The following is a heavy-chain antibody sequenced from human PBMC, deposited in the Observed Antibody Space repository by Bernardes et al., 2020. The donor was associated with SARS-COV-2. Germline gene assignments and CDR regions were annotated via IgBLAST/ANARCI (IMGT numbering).Heavy chain of an antibody. Sequence: GRSLRPSCAYSGFTFSTLRTSWVRQVPGKGLEWVAKINADGSEKTYLDSVKGRFTISRDNTKNFPYMQMNSLRGVDTAIYYCGRGGHYFDPWGPVTLVTVSS. J-gene: IGHJ5*02. D-gene: IGHD4-17*01. CDR2: INADGSEK. CDR1: GFTFSTLR. CDR3: GRGGHYFDP. V-gene: IGHV3-7*03.